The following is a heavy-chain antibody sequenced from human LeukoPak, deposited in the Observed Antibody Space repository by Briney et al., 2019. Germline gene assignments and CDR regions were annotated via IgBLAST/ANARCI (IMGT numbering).Heavy chain of an antibody. CDR3: ATKHDYGDLDAFDI. V-gene: IGHV4-39*07. CDR1: GGSISSSSYY. D-gene: IGHD4-17*01. CDR2: IYYSVST. J-gene: IGHJ3*02. Sequence: VKPSETLSLTCTVSGGSISSSSYYWGWIRQPPGKGLEWIGSIYYSVSTYYNPSLKSRVTMSVDTSKNQFSLKLSSVTAADTAVYYCATKHDYGDLDAFDIWGQGTMVTVSS.